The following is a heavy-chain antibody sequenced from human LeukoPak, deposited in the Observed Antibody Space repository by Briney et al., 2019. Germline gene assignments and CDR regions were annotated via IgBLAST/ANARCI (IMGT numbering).Heavy chain of an antibody. CDR2: INHSGST. D-gene: IGHD6-19*01. J-gene: IGHJ5*02. V-gene: IGHV4-34*01. CDR3: ARGFSGQWLVDARFDP. Sequence: SETLSLTCAVYGGSFGGYYWSWIRQPPGKGLEWIGEINHSGSTNYNPSLKSRVTISVDTSKNQFSLNLSSVTAADTAVYYCARGFSGQWLVDARFDPWGQGTLVTVSS. CDR1: GGSFGGYY.